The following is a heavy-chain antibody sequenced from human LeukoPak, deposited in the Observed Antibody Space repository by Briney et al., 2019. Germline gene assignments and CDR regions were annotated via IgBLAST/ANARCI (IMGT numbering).Heavy chain of an antibody. CDR1: GFTVRSNY. Sequence: GGSLRLSCAASGFTVRSNYMNWVRQAPGKGLEWVSVIYSDGSAHYANSVRGRFTISIDNSKNTLHLQMNSLRAEDTAVYYCARVKTPGIASAPFDPWGQGTLVTVSS. J-gene: IGHJ5*02. V-gene: IGHV3-53*01. CDR3: ARVKTPGIASAPFDP. D-gene: IGHD6-13*01. CDR2: IYSDGSA.